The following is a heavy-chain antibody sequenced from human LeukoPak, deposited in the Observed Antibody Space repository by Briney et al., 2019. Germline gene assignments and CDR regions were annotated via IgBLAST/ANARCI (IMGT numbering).Heavy chain of an antibody. CDR3: ARQGAFNY. CDR2: IYYSGST. Sequence: KPSATLSLTCPVSGGSISSSSYYWGWIRQPPGKGLEWIGSIYYSGSTYYNPSLKSRVTISVDTSKNQFSLKLSSVTAADTAVYYCARQGAFNYWGQGTLVTVSS. V-gene: IGHV4-39*01. D-gene: IGHD3-16*01. J-gene: IGHJ4*02. CDR1: GGSISSSSYY.